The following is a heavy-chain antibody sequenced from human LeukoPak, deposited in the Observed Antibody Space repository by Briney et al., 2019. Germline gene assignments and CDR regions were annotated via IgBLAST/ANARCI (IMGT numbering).Heavy chain of an antibody. V-gene: IGHV4-4*07. CDR3: AGEGHYYDSTGYYYGGEDY. CDR2: ICTRGST. D-gene: IGHD3-22*01. J-gene: IGHJ4*02. Sequence: SETLSLTCTVSGGSITTYYWSWIRQPAGKGLEWIGRICTRGSTNYNPSLKSRVTMSVDTSKNQFSLKLSSVTAADTAVYYCAGEGHYYDSTGYYYGGEDYWGQGTLVTVSS. CDR1: GGSITTYY.